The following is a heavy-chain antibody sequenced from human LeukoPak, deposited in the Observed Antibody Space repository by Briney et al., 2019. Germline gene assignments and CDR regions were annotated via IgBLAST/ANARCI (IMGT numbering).Heavy chain of an antibody. CDR2: MNPNSGNT. CDR1: GYTFTSYD. V-gene: IGHV1-8*03. Sequence: GASVKVSCKASGYTFTSYDINWVRQATGQGLEWMGWMNPNSGNTGYAQKFQGRVTITRNTSISTAYMELSSLRSEDTAVYYCARGDIAAAGTIDYWGQGTLVTVSS. J-gene: IGHJ4*02. D-gene: IGHD6-13*01. CDR3: ARGDIAAAGTIDY.